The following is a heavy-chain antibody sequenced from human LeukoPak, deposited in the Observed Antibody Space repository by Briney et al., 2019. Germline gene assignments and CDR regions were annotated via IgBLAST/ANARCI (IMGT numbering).Heavy chain of an antibody. V-gene: IGHV3-23*01. CDR2: ISGSGGST. CDR1: GFTFSSYA. CDR3: AKSKFGELISWFDP. D-gene: IGHD3-10*01. J-gene: IGHJ5*02. Sequence: GGSLRLSCAASGFTFSSYAMSWVRQAPGKGLEWASAISGSGGSTYYADSVKGRFTISRDNSKNTLYLQMNSLRAEDTAVYYCAKSKFGELISWFDPWGQGTLVTVSS.